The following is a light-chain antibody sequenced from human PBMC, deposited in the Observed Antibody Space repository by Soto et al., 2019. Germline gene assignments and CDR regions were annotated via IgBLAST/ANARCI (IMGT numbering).Light chain of an antibody. Sequence: AIQMTQSPSSLSASVGDRVTITCRASQDISTELGWYQQKPGKAPRLPIYGTFSLQSGVPSRFSGSGSGTDFTLTISSLQPDDFASYYCLQDFKSPRTFGQGTKVEGK. CDR3: LQDFKSPRT. J-gene: IGKJ1*01. CDR1: QDISTE. V-gene: IGKV1-6*01. CDR2: GTF.